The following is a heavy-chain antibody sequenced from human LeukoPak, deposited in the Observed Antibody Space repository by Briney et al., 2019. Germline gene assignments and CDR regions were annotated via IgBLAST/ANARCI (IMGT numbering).Heavy chain of an antibody. CDR3: AKPEGYCSSSSCYNSLYYYYYYMDV. CDR1: GFIFDDYA. D-gene: IGHD2-2*02. CDR2: ISGNGTST. V-gene: IGHV3-23*01. Sequence: PGGSLRLSCAVSGFIFDDYAMNWVRQAPGKGLEWVSVISGNGTSTYYADSVKGRFTISRDNSKNTLYLQMNSLRVEDTAIYYCAKPEGYCSSSSCYNSLYYYYYYMDVWGKGTTVTVSS. J-gene: IGHJ6*03.